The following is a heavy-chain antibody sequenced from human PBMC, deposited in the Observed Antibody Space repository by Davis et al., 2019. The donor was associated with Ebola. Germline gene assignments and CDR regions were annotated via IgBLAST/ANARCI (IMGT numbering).Heavy chain of an antibody. CDR2: ISSDGNTK. Sequence: GESLKISCAASGFTFRRYGIHWVRQAPGKGLEWVAWISSDGNTKSYADSVKGRFTISRDNSKSTLYVQMNSLRAEDTAVYYCLYGMDVWGQGTTVTVSS. CDR1: GFTFRRYG. CDR3: LYGMDV. V-gene: IGHV3-30*03. J-gene: IGHJ6*02.